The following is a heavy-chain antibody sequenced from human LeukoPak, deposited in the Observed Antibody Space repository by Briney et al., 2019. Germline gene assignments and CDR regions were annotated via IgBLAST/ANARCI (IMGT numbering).Heavy chain of an antibody. D-gene: IGHD3-9*01. Sequence: SSETLSLTCAVYGGSFSGYYWSWIRQPPGKGLEWIGEINHSGSTNYNPSLKSRVTISVDTSKNQFSLKLSSVTAADTAVYYCARPNILTGYYTNWGQGTLVTVSS. V-gene: IGHV4-34*01. J-gene: IGHJ4*02. CDR1: GGSFSGYY. CDR2: INHSGST. CDR3: ARPNILTGYYTN.